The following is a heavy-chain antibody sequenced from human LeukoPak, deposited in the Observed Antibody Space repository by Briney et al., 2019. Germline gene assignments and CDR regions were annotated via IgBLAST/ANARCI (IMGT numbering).Heavy chain of an antibody. J-gene: IGHJ5*02. D-gene: IGHD6-13*01. CDR3: ARGDSSWYEGNWFDP. V-gene: IGHV4-31*03. Sequence: KTSQTLSLTCTVSGGSISSGGYYWSWIRQHPGKGLEWIGYIYYSGSTYYNPSLKSRVTIPVDTSKNQFSLKLSSVTAADTAVYYCARGDSSWYEGNWFDPWGQGTLVTVSS. CDR2: IYYSGST. CDR1: GGSISSGGYY.